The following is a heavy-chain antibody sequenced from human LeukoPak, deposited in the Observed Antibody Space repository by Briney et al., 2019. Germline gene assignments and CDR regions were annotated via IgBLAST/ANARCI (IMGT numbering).Heavy chain of an antibody. CDR1: GFSFRNYG. CDR2: IWSDGPDT. CDR3: ARDNHGFDY. J-gene: IGHJ4*02. Sequence: GGSLRLSCAASGFSFRNYGIHWVRQAPGKGLEWVAVIWSDGPDTYYADSVKGRFTISRDDSKNTLYLQMSSLRVEDTAAYYCARDNHGFDYWGQGTLVTVSS. D-gene: IGHD1-14*01. V-gene: IGHV3-33*01.